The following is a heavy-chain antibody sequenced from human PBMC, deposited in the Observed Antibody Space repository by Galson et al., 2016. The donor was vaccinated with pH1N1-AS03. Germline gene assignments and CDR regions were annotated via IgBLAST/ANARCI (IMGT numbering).Heavy chain of an antibody. Sequence: KASGYTFTSYYIHWVRQAPGQGREWMGIINPSDGNTNYAQRFQGRVTMARDTSTSTVYMELSSLRSDETAVYYCARVSAGLTGYYYAMDVWGQGTTVTVSS. CDR1: GYTFTSYY. CDR2: INPSDGNT. V-gene: IGHV1-46*01. D-gene: IGHD4/OR15-4a*01. J-gene: IGHJ6*02. CDR3: ARVSAGLTGYYYAMDV.